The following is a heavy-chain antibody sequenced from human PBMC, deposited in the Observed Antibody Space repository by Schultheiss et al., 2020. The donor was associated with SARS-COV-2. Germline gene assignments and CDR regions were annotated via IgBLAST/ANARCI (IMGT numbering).Heavy chain of an antibody. CDR2: IYYSGST. J-gene: IGHJ4*02. CDR1: GGSISSYY. V-gene: IGHV4-59*04. Sequence: SETLSLTCTVSGGSISSYYWSWIRQPPGKGLEWIGYIYYSGSTYYNPSLKSRVTISVDTSKNQFSLKLSSVTAADTAVYYCATLRSSGSNVWGQGTLVTVSS. CDR3: ATLRSSGSNV. D-gene: IGHD6-19*01.